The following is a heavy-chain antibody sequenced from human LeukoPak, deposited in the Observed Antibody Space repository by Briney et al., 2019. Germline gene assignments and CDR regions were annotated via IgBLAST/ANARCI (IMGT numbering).Heavy chain of an antibody. CDR2: IKSDGST. D-gene: IGHD3-22*01. J-gene: IGHJ1*01. Sequence: PGGSLRLSCAASGFTFSTYWMHWVRQAPGKGPVWVSRIKSDGSTNYADSVKGRFTISRDNAKNTVSLQMNSLRADDTGVYYCARAPSEIGGYYPEYFRHWGQGTLVTVSS. CDR3: ARAPSEIGGYYPEYFRH. V-gene: IGHV3-74*01. CDR1: GFTFSTYW.